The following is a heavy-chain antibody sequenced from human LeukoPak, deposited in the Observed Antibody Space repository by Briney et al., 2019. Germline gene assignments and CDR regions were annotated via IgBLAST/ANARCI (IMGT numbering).Heavy chain of an antibody. V-gene: IGHV4-34*01. Sequence: SETLSLTCAVYGGSFSGYYWSWIRQPPGKGLEWIGEINHSGSTNYNPSLKSRVTISVDTSKNQFSLKLSSVTAADTAVYYCARGRGYYDTRFDYWGQGTLVTVSS. D-gene: IGHD3-22*01. CDR1: GGSFSGYY. CDR3: ARGRGYYDTRFDY. J-gene: IGHJ4*02. CDR2: INHSGST.